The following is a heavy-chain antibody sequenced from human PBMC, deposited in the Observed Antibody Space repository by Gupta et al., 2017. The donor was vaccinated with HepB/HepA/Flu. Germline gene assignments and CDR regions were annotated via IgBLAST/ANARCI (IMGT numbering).Heavy chain of an antibody. D-gene: IGHD2-2*01. CDR2: IQPGGSGK. Sequence: EVQLVESGGGLVQPGGSLRLSCAASGFTFINYWMVWVRQAPGKGLEWVASIQPGGSGKFYVESVKGRFTISRDDAKNSLFLQMNSLTAEDTAVYYCARDGVTAARDYWGQGSLVTVS. V-gene: IGHV3-7*01. J-gene: IGHJ4*02. CDR1: GFTFINYW. CDR3: ARDGVTAARDY.